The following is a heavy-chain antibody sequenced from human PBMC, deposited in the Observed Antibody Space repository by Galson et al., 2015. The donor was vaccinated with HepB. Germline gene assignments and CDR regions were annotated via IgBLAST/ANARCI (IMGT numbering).Heavy chain of an antibody. J-gene: IGHJ4*02. CDR3: ARVLEGSSWHPPDY. D-gene: IGHD6-13*01. CDR1: GDSVSSNSAA. Sequence: AISGDSVSSNSAAWNWIRQSPSRGLEWLGRTYYRSKWYNDYAVSVKSRITINPDTSKNQFSLQLNSVTPEDTAVYYCARVLEGSSWHPPDYWGQGTLVTVSS. V-gene: IGHV6-1*01. CDR2: TYYRSKWYN.